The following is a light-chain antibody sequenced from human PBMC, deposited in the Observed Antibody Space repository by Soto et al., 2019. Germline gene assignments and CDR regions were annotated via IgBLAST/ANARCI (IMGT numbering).Light chain of an antibody. Sequence: VLTQSACTLSLSPGESVTLSCRATLRLXSSYRAWDRQKPGQAPRPLIYGASSRAAGIPDRFTGSGSGTEFTLTISRLEPEDFAVYFWQQNRTFGQGTKVDI. CDR1: LRLXSSY. CDR3: QQNRT. CDR2: GAS. V-gene: IGKV3-20*01. J-gene: IGKJ1*01.